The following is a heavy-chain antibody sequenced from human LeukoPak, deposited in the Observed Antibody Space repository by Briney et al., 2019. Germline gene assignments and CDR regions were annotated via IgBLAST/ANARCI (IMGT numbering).Heavy chain of an antibody. CDR3: ARRRDVVVTATYFDY. V-gene: IGHV4-59*12. CDR1: GGSISSYY. J-gene: IGHJ4*02. D-gene: IGHD2-21*02. Sequence: HPSETPSLTCTVSGGSISSYYWSWIRQPPGKGLEWIGYIYYSGSTNYNPSLKSRVTISVDTSKNQFSLKLSSVTAADTAVYYCARRRDVVVTATYFDYWGQGTLVTVSS. CDR2: IYYSGST.